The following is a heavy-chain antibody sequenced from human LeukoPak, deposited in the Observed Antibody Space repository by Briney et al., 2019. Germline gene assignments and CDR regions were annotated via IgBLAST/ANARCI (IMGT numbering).Heavy chain of an antibody. CDR3: ARGRVGGGAFDI. Sequence: ASVKVSCKASGYTFTGYYMHWVRQAPGQGLEWMGWINPNSGGTNYAQKFQGRVTMTRDTSISTAYMELSRLRSDATAVYYCARGRVGGGAFDIWGQGTMVTVSS. CDR1: GYTFTGYY. J-gene: IGHJ3*02. CDR2: INPNSGGT. D-gene: IGHD3-10*01. V-gene: IGHV1-2*02.